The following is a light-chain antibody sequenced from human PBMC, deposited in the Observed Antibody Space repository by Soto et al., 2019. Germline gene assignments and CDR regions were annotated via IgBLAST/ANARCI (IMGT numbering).Light chain of an antibody. Sequence: QSVLTQPASVSGSPGQSITISCTGTSSDVGSYNLVSWYQQHPGTAPKLMIYEVSKRPSGVSNRFSGSKSGNTASLTISGLQAEDEADYYCCSYAGSSTFVVFGTGTKLTVL. V-gene: IGLV2-23*02. J-gene: IGLJ1*01. CDR2: EVS. CDR1: SSDVGSYNL. CDR3: CSYAGSSTFVV.